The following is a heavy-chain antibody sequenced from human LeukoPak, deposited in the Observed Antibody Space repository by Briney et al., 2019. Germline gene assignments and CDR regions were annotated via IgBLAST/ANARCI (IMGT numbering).Heavy chain of an antibody. CDR2: ISSTGGFI. Sequence: GGSLRLSCVGSRFTFYSYSLNWVRQAPGKGLEWVASISSTGGFIFYADSVKGRFTISRDNANSSVYLQMNDLRVEDTAVYYCAGVLWPRGRGYWGQGTLVTVSS. CDR1: RFTFYSYS. J-gene: IGHJ4*02. D-gene: IGHD1-26*01. V-gene: IGHV3-21*06. CDR3: AGVLWPRGRGY.